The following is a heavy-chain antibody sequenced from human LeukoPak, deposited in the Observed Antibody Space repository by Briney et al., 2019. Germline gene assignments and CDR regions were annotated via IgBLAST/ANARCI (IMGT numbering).Heavy chain of an antibody. J-gene: IGHJ4*02. D-gene: IGHD6-19*01. V-gene: IGHV3-23*01. Sequence: GGSLRLSCAASGFTFSSYAMSWVRQAPGKGLEWVSAISGSGGSTYYADSVKGRFTISRDNSKNTLYLQMNSLRAEDTAVYYCAKGAGAVGPGGTLFDYWGQGTLVTVSS. CDR3: AKGAGAVGPGGTLFDY. CDR2: ISGSGGST. CDR1: GFTFSSYA.